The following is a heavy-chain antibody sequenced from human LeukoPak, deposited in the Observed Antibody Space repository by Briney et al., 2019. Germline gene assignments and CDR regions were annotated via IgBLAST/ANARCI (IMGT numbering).Heavy chain of an antibody. CDR3: ATNTFGGVIADY. D-gene: IGHD3-16*02. CDR2: IRYDGSNK. Sequence: PGGSLRLSCAASGFTFSSYGMHWVRQAPGKGLEWVAFIRYDGSNKYYADPVKGRFTISRDNSKNTLYLQMNSLRAEDTAVYYCATNTFGGVIADYWGQGTLVTVSS. V-gene: IGHV3-30*02. CDR1: GFTFSSYG. J-gene: IGHJ4*02.